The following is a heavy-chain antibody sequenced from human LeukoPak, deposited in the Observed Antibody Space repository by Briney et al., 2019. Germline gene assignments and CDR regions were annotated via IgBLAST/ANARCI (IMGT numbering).Heavy chain of an antibody. CDR2: INPNSGGT. D-gene: IGHD3-22*01. V-gene: IGHV1-2*02. Sequence: ASVKVSCKASGYTFTDYYVHWVRQAPGQGLEWMGWINPNSGGTNYAQKFQGRVTMTRDTSISTAYMELSRLRSDDTAVYYCARVGDSSGYYYENNWFDPWGQGILVTVSS. J-gene: IGHJ5*02. CDR3: ARVGDSSGYYYENNWFDP. CDR1: GYTFTDYY.